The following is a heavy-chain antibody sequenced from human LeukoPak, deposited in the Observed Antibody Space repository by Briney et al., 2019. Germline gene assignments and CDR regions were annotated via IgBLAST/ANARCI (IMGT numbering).Heavy chain of an antibody. CDR3: SRGPIQLWIHNGMDV. D-gene: IGHD5-18*01. CDR2: IRSKAYGGIT. V-gene: IGHV3-49*04. J-gene: IGHJ6*02. Sequence: GGSLTLSCRAYGFTFGDHAMSWVRQAPGKGLEWVGFIRSKAYGGITEYAASVKGRFTISRDDSISVAYLHMNSLITADTDSYYCSRGPIQLWIHNGMDVWGQGPSVTVSS. CDR1: GFTFGDHA.